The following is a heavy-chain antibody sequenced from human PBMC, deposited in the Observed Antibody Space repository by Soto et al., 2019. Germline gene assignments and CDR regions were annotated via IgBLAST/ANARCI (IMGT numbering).Heavy chain of an antibody. J-gene: IGHJ4*02. V-gene: IGHV1-69*04. CDR2: IIPMLGIA. Sequence: QVQLVQSGAEVKKPGSSVKVSCKASGGSFSTYYITWVRQAPGQGLEWMGRIIPMLGIANYAQRFRGRLTVTADKPTKTANMDMRSLRCEGRAVYYCAREGGGTGDWGEGTLGNVYS. D-gene: IGHD3-16*01. CDR3: AREGGGTGD. CDR1: GGSFSTYY.